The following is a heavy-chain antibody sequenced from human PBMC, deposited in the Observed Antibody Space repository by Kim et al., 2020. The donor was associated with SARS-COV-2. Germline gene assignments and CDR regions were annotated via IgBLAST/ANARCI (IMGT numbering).Heavy chain of an antibody. D-gene: IGHD3-3*01. CDR3: AKGSGVGRYWFAS. CDR1: HDSMRFGDFY. CDR2: IHHSGTV. Sequence: SETLSLTCTVSHDSMRFGDFYWSWIRQRPGKGLEWLGYIHHSGTVYYNQSLRSRATLSVSLSRNEFSLKLTSVSAADTAVYFCAKGSGVGRYWFASWGQGALVTVSS. J-gene: IGHJ5*01. V-gene: IGHV4-31*03.